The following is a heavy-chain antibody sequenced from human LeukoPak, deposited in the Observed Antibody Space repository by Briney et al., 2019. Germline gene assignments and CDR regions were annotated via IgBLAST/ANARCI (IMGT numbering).Heavy chain of an antibody. V-gene: IGHV1-8*03. CDR2: MNPNSGNT. J-gene: IGHJ4*02. CDR1: GYTFTSYD. D-gene: IGHD2-15*01. CDR3: ARDRAVVVAATDY. Sequence: ASVKVSYKASGYTFTSYDINWVRQATGQGLEWMGWMNPNSGNTGYAQKFQGRVTITRNTSISTAYMELRSLRSDDTAVYYCARDRAVVVAATDYWGQGTLVTVSS.